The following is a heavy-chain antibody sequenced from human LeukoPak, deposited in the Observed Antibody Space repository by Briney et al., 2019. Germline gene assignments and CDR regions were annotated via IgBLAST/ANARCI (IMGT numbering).Heavy chain of an antibody. V-gene: IGHV3-23*01. CDR3: AKDISGSWTDKYFDY. D-gene: IGHD1-26*01. Sequence: PGRSLSPSCAASGFTVSSYAMSWVRQAPGKGLEWVSAIRASGGSTYYADSVKGRFTISRDTSKNTPYLQMNSLRADDTALYYCAKDISGSWTDKYFDYWGQGTLVTVSS. J-gene: IGHJ4*02. CDR1: GFTVSSYA. CDR2: IRASGGST.